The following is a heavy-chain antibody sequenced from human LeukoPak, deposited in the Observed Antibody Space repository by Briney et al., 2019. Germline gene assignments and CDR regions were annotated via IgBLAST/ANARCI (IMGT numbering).Heavy chain of an antibody. CDR2: INSDVMST. Sequence: PGGALRLSCAASGFTFSSYWMHWGRQAPGKGLLWVSRINSDVMSTSYADSVKGRFTISRDNAKNTLYLQMNSVRAEDTAVYYCARDGVAAAANDAFDIWGQGTMVTVSS. D-gene: IGHD6-13*01. J-gene: IGHJ3*02. CDR3: ARDGVAAAANDAFDI. CDR1: GFTFSSYW. V-gene: IGHV3-74*01.